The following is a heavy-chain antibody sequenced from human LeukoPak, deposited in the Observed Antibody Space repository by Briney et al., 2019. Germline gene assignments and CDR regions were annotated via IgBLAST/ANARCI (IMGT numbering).Heavy chain of an antibody. V-gene: IGHV4-59*01. D-gene: IGHD6-13*01. CDR2: IYYSGST. CDR3: ARDSNRIAAAGTVELDP. J-gene: IGHJ5*02. CDR1: GGSISSYY. Sequence: SETLSLTCTVSGGSISSYYWSWIRQPPGKGLEWIGYIYYSGSTNYNPSLKSRVTISVDTSKNQFSLKLSSVTAADTAVYYCARDSNRIAAAGTVELDPWGQGTLVTVSS.